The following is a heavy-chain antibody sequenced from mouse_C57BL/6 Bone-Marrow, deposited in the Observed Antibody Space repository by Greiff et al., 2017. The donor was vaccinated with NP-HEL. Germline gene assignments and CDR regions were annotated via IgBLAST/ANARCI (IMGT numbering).Heavy chain of an antibody. J-gene: IGHJ2*01. CDR2: IDPENGDT. Sequence: VQLQQSGAELVRPGVSVKLSCTASGFNIKDDYMHWVKQRPEQGLEWIGWIDPENGDTEYASKFQGKATITADTSSNTAYLQLSSLTSEDTAVYYCTTFYFDYWGQGTTLTVSS. CDR3: TTFYFDY. CDR1: GFNIKDDY. V-gene: IGHV14-4*01.